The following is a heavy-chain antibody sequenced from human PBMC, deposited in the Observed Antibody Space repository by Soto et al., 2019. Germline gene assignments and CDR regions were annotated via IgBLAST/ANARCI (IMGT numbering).Heavy chain of an antibody. CDR1: GGTSSSYA. Sequence: SVKVSCKASGGTSSSYAISWVRQAPGQRLEWMGGIIAISDKTNFSQKFQGRVTITRDTSASTAYMELSSLRSEDTAVYYCARNVRYLYCSGGSCPADYWGQGTLVTVSS. J-gene: IGHJ4*02. V-gene: IGHV1-69*05. CDR2: IIAISDKT. CDR3: ARNVRYLYCSGGSCPADY. D-gene: IGHD2-15*01.